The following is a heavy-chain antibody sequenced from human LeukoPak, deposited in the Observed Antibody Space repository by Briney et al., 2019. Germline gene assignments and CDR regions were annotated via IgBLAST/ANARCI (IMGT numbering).Heavy chain of an antibody. CDR1: GGSFSGYY. J-gene: IGHJ4*02. CDR3: ARGETPAGDCSSTSCYVLPV. V-gene: IGHV4-34*01. D-gene: IGHD2-2*01. Sequence: SETLFLTCAVYGGSFSGYYWSWIRQPPGKGLEWIGEINHSGSTNNNPSLKSRVTISVDTSKNQFSLKLSSVTAADTAVYYCARGETPAGDCSSTSCYVLPVWGQGMLVTVSS. CDR2: INHSGST.